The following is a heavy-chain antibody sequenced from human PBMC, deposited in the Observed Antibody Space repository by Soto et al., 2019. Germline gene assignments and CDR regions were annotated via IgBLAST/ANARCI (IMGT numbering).Heavy chain of an antibody. CDR2: FDPEDGET. D-gene: IGHD3-9*01. Sequence: SSKASCKVSAYTLTEFSMHWVRQASGKGLEWTGRFDPEDGETIYAHKFHGRVTMTEDTSTDTAYMELGSLRSGDTAVYYCATVGRRYFDWPLQYWGQGTLVNXSS. CDR3: ATVGRRYFDWPLQY. J-gene: IGHJ4*02. V-gene: IGHV1-24*01. CDR1: AYTLTEFS.